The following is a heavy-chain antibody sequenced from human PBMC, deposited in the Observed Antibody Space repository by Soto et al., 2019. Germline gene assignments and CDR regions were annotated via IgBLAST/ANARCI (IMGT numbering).Heavy chain of an antibody. J-gene: IGHJ6*02. D-gene: IGHD3-3*01. CDR3: ARGAEQSNSYYDFWSVTPYGMDV. Sequence: ASVKVSCKASGYTFTSYGITWVRQAPGQGLEWMGWISAYNGNTNFAQKLQGRVTMTTDTSTSTAYMELRSLRSDDTAVYYCARGAEQSNSYYDFWSVTPYGMDVWGRGTTVTVSS. CDR1: GYTFTSYG. CDR2: ISAYNGNT. V-gene: IGHV1-18*01.